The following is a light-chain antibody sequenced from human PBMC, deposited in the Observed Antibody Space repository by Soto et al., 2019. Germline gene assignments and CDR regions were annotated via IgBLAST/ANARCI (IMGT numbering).Light chain of an antibody. CDR2: YAS. CDR3: QHYNDWVKT. CDR1: QSVSNK. V-gene: IGKV3-15*01. J-gene: IGKJ2*01. Sequence: EIVMTQSPATLSVSPGERATLSCRASQSVSNKLAWYQQKPGQAPRLLIYYASTRATGIPARFSGSGSGTEFTLTISSLQSEDCAVYYCQHYNDWVKTFGQGTKVEIK.